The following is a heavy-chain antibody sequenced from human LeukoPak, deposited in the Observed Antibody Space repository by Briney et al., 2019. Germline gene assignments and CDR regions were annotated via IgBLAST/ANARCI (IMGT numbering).Heavy chain of an antibody. CDR1: GGSISSYY. CDR3: ARDPPRTDAFDI. V-gene: IGHV4-4*07. J-gene: IGHJ3*02. CDR2: IYTSGST. Sequence: SETLSLTCTVSGGSISSYYWSWIRQPAGKGLEWIGRIYTSGSTNYNPSLKSRVTMSIDTSKNQFSLKLSSVTAADTAVYYCARDPPRTDAFDIWGQGTMVIVSS.